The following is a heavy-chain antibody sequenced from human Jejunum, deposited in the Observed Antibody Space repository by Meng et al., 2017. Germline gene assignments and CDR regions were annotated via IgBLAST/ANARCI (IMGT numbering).Heavy chain of an antibody. D-gene: IGHD4-17*01. Sequence: SETLSLTCTVSGGSISSGNYRWSWLRQSAGKGLEWIGRIFSSGNTNYNPSLKSRFTMSVDTSKSQFSLELSSVTAADTAVYFCVRGFGTSVTAGAYWGQGALVTVSS. CDR2: IFSSGNT. J-gene: IGHJ4*02. V-gene: IGHV4-61*02. CDR3: VRGFGTSVTAGAY. CDR1: GGSISSGNYR.